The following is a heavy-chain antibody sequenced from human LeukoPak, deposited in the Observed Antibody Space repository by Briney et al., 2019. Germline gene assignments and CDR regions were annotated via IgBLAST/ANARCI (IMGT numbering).Heavy chain of an antibody. CDR1: GFTFSSYG. CDR2: IRYDGSNK. CDR3: AKYRRYSYGYLDY. V-gene: IGHV3-30*02. J-gene: IGHJ4*02. Sequence: PGGSLRLSCAASGFTFSSYGMHWVRQAPGKGLEWVAFIRYDGSNKYYADSVKGRFTISRDNSKNTLYLQMNSLRAEDTAVYYCAKYRRYSYGYLDYWGQGTLVTVSS. D-gene: IGHD5-18*01.